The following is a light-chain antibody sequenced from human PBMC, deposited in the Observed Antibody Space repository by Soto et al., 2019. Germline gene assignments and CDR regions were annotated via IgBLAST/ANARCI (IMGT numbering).Light chain of an antibody. CDR1: QSISVH. Sequence: DIQMTQSPSSLSASVGDTVTITCRASQSISVHLNWYQQKPGKVPKRLIYAASNLQSGVPSRFSGSGSETDFALTISSLQPEDFATYYCQHSYITPYTFGQGTKLEIK. CDR3: QHSYITPYT. J-gene: IGKJ2*01. CDR2: AAS. V-gene: IGKV1-39*01.